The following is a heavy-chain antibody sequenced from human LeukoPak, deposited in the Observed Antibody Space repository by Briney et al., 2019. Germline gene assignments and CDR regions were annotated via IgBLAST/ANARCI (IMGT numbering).Heavy chain of an antibody. D-gene: IGHD3-22*01. J-gene: IGHJ4*02. V-gene: IGHV1-8*03. CDR3: ARGLNLKVATHTSGDY. CDR2: MNPNSGNT. CDR1: GYTFTSYD. Sequence: GTSVKVSCKASGYTFTSYDINWVRQATGQGLEWMGWMNPNSGNTGYAQKFLGRLTLTRNTSIETAYMELSSLGSEDTAVYFCARGLNLKVATHTSGDYWGQGTLVTVSS.